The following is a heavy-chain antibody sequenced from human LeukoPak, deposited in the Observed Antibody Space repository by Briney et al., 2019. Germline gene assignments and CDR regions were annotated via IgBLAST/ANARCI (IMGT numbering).Heavy chain of an antibody. CDR3: ARDPPLDSSAYLDH. V-gene: IGHV1-2*02. J-gene: IGHJ4*02. CDR2: INADTGGT. D-gene: IGHD3-22*01. Sequence: ASVKVSCKASGYTFTGYYMHWVRQAPGQGLEWMGLINADTGGTNYAQKFQGRVTMTRDASISTTYLELSGLGPDDTATYYCARDPPLDSSAYLDHWGQGTLVIVSS. CDR1: GYTFTGYY.